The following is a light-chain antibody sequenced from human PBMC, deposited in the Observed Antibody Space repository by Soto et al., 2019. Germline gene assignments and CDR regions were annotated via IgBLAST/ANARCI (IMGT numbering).Light chain of an antibody. CDR1: QSITGW. J-gene: IGKJ1*01. CDR2: DAS. Sequence: DIQMTQSPSTLSAFVGDRVTITCRASQSITGWLAWYQQKPGKAPKLLIYDASSLEVGVPSRFSVSGSGTEFTLTISSLQPDDFATYYCHHYTRTFGQGTKVDIK. CDR3: HHYTRT. V-gene: IGKV1-5*01.